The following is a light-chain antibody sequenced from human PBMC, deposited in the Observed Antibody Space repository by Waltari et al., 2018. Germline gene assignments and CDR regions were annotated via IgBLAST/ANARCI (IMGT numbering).Light chain of an antibody. CDR1: TPNLGNNY. Sequence: QSVLTQAPSVSAAPGQTVTISCPGTTPNLGNNYVSWYQQLPGAAPKIVIYEDNRRPSGIPDRFSGSKSGTSASLAIVGLQADDEADYYCQSYDTSLSVVFGGGTKLTVL. V-gene: IGLV1-51*01. CDR3: QSYDTSLSVV. CDR2: EDN. J-gene: IGLJ2*01.